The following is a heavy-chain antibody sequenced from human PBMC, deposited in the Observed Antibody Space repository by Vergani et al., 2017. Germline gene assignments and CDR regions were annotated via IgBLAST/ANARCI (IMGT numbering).Heavy chain of an antibody. V-gene: IGHV3-49*03. CDR2: IRNKAYGGTT. Sequence: EVQLVESGGNLVQPGRSLRLSCTASGFTFSDYSMSWFRQAPGKGLEWVSFIRNKAYGGTTEYAASVKGRFNTSRDDSKSITYLQMNSLKSEDTAVYYCARSGYISDYAASGLWGQGTLVTVSS. CDR3: ARSGYISDYAASGL. CDR1: GFTFSDYS. D-gene: IGHD5-18*01. J-gene: IGHJ4*02.